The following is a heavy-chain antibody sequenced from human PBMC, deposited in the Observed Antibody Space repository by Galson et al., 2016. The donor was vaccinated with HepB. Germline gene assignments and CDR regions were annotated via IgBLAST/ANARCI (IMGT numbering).Heavy chain of an antibody. CDR1: GDSVSSNGAA. Sequence: CAISGDSVSSNGAAWNWIRQSPSRGLERPGRTYYRSKWYNKYAVSVQGRITINPDTSKNQFSLQLNSVTPEDTAVYYCARDRGTWDGSGELIDIWGQGTMVTVSS. J-gene: IGHJ3*02. V-gene: IGHV6-1*01. CDR3: ARDRGTWDGSGELIDI. CDR2: TYYRSKWYN. D-gene: IGHD3-10*01.